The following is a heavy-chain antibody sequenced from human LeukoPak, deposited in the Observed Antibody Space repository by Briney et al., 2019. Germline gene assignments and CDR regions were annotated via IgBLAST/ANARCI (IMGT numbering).Heavy chain of an antibody. CDR3: ARKSLTTENYDF. J-gene: IGHJ4*02. CDR1: GFTFGTYG. CDR2: ITGGGTRT. V-gene: IGHV3-23*01. D-gene: IGHD1-1*01. Sequence: PGGSLRLSCAASGFTFGTYGMSWVRQAPGKGLEWVSTITGGGTRTYYADSVRDRFTISRDNSKDTLYLQLTSLRAEDTAVYSCARKSLTTENYDFWGQGTLVTVSS.